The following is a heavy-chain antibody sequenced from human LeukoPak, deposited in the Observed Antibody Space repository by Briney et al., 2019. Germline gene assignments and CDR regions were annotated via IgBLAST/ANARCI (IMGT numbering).Heavy chain of an antibody. CDR1: GFTLDDYG. Sequence: GGSLRLSCAASGFTLDDYGMSWVRHAPGKGLEWVYGINWNGGSTVYAESVKGRFTISRDKGKNSLYLQMNSLRAEDTALYYCARASEYYDSSGYYGWYFDLWGRGTLVTVPS. J-gene: IGHJ2*01. CDR3: ARASEYYDSSGYYGWYFDL. CDR2: INWNGGST. V-gene: IGHV3-20*04. D-gene: IGHD3-22*01.